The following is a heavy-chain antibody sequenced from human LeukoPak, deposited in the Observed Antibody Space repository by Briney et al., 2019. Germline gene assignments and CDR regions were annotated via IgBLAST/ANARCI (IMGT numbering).Heavy chain of an antibody. J-gene: IGHJ4*02. Sequence: PSETLSLTCTVSGGSISSYYWSWIRERPRKGLEWIGYIYYSGSTNYNPSLKSRVTISVDTSKNQFSLKLSSVTAADTAVYYCARRSSSFDYWGQGTLVTVSS. CDR3: ARRSSSFDY. V-gene: IGHV4-59*01. CDR1: GGSISSYY. CDR2: IYYSGST. D-gene: IGHD6-13*01.